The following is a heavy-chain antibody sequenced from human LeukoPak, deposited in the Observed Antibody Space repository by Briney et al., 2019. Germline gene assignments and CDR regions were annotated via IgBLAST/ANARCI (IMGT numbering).Heavy chain of an antibody. D-gene: IGHD2-15*01. J-gene: IGHJ6*02. CDR1: GFTFSSYS. CDR3: ARDTQPYSHYYYYGMDV. Sequence: GGSLRLSRAASGFTFSSYSMNWVRQAPGRGLEWVSSISSSSSYIYYADSVRGRFTISRDNSKNSLYLQMNSLRAEDTAVYYCARDTQPYSHYYYYGMDVWGQGTTVTVSS. CDR2: ISSSSSYI. V-gene: IGHV3-21*01.